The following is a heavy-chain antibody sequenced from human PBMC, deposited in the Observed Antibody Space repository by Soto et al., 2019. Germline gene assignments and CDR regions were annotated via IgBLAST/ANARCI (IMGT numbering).Heavy chain of an antibody. V-gene: IGHV3-30-3*01. Sequence: GGSLRLSCAASGFTFSSYAMHWVRQAPGKGLEWVAVISYDGSNKYYADSVKGRFTISRDNSKNTLYLQMNSLRAEDTAVYYCARDTYCSGGSCYSVAFDIWGQGTMVTVSS. CDR3: ARDTYCSGGSCYSVAFDI. J-gene: IGHJ3*02. CDR1: GFTFSSYA. CDR2: ISYDGSNK. D-gene: IGHD2-15*01.